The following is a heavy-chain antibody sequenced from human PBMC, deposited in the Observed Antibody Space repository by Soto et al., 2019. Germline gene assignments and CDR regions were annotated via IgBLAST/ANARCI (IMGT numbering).Heavy chain of an antibody. D-gene: IGHD3-3*01. J-gene: IGHJ6*04. Sequence: PSETLSLTCTVSGDSIDSSPFYWGWIRQAPGKGLEWMGTIYYSGNTYYNPSLKSRVTLSVDTSKNQFALTLSSVTAADTAVYYCASSDFWSGWYRKSPDTEDWYYGMDVWGKGTTVTVSS. CDR1: GDSIDSSPFY. V-gene: IGHV4-39*06. CDR3: ASSDFWSGWYRKSPDTEDWYYGMDV. CDR2: IYYSGNT.